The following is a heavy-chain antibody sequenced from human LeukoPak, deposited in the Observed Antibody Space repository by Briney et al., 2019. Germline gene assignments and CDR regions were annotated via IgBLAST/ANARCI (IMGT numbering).Heavy chain of an antibody. D-gene: IGHD6-19*01. V-gene: IGHV4-59*01. J-gene: IGHJ4*02. Sequence: PSETLSLTCTVSGDSISSYYWSWIRQPPGKGLEWIGYISYSGSTNYNPSLKSRVTISIDTSKNQFSLRLSSVTAADTAVYYCARDSSGWSPLFDYWGQGTLATVSS. CDR1: GDSISSYY. CDR2: ISYSGST. CDR3: ARDSSGWSPLFDY.